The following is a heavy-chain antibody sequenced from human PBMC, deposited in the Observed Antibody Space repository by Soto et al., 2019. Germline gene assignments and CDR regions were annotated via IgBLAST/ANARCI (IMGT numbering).Heavy chain of an antibody. Sequence: ESGPTLVNPTQTLTLTCTFSGFSLTTSGVGVGWIRQPPGKALEWLALIYWNDVKRYSPSLKSSLTITKDTSKNQVVLTMTNMDPVDTATYYCARGIATGQLDPWGQGTLVTVSS. CDR3: ARGIATGQLDP. J-gene: IGHJ5*02. D-gene: IGHD6-13*01. V-gene: IGHV2-5*01. CDR1: GFSLTTSGVG. CDR2: IYWNDVK.